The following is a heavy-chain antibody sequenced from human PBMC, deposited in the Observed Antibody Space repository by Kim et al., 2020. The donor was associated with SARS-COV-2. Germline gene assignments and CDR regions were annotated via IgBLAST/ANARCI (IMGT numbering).Heavy chain of an antibody. Sequence: ASVKVSCKASGYTFTGYYMHWVRQAPGQGLEWMGWINPNSGGTNYAQKFQGRVTMTRDTSISTAYMELSRLRSDDTAVYYCARFERQPGSSGWADLPPFDYWGQGTLVTVSS. CDR1: GYTFTGYY. V-gene: IGHV1-2*02. CDR2: INPNSGGT. D-gene: IGHD6-19*01. CDR3: ARFERQPGSSGWADLPPFDY. J-gene: IGHJ4*02.